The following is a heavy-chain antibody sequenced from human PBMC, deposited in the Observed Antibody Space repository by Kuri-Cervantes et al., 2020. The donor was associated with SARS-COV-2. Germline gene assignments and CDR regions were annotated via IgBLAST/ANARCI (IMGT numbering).Heavy chain of an antibody. CDR2: INHSGST. D-gene: IGHD6-19*01. Sequence: SETLSLTCVVYGGSFSGYSWSWIRQPPGKGLEWIGEINHSGSTNYNPSLKSRVTISVDTSKNQFSLKLSSVTAADTAVYYCARFSGWDYYYYYGMDVWGQGTTVTVSS. J-gene: IGHJ6*02. CDR3: ARFSGWDYYYYYGMDV. V-gene: IGHV4-34*01. CDR1: GGSFSGYS.